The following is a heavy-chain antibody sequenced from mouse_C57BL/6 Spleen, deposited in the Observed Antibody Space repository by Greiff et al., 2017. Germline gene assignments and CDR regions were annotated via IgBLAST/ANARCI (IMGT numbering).Heavy chain of an antibody. D-gene: IGHD5-1-1*01. Sequence: EVQLVESGGGLVQPKGSLKLSCAASGFSFNTYAMNWVRQAPGKGLEWVARIRSKSNNYATYYADSVKDRFTISRDDSESMLYLQMNNLKTEDTAMYYCVRQIPPGDFDYWGQGTTLTVSS. J-gene: IGHJ2*01. CDR2: IRSKSNNYAT. CDR1: GFSFNTYA. CDR3: VRQIPPGDFDY. V-gene: IGHV10-1*01.